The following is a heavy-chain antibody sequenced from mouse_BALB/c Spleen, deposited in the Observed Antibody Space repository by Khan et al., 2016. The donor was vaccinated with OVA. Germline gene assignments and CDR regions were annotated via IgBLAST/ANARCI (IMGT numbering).Heavy chain of an antibody. CDR3: AISYYGRFWYFDV. V-gene: IGHV1S56*01. Sequence: QVRLQQSGPELVKPGASVKMSCKASGFTLMSYYIHWVKQRPGQGLEWIGWIYPGDGRTKYNENFKGKTTLTADKSSSTAYMLLSSLTSEDSAIYFCAISYYGRFWYFDVWGAGTTVTVSS. CDR1: GFTLMSYY. CDR2: IYPGDGRT. D-gene: IGHD1-1*01. J-gene: IGHJ1*01.